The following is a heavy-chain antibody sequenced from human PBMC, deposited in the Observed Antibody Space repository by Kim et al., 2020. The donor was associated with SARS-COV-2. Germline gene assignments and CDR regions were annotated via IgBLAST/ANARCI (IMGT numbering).Heavy chain of an antibody. CDR2: IRSKPNSYAS. D-gene: IGHD3-3*02. V-gene: IGHV3-73*01. CDR1: GFTFSGSA. J-gene: IGHJ3*02. CDR3: TRVTGTTLAFWDAFD. Sequence: GGSLRHSCAASGFTFSGSAMNWVRQAPGKGLEWVGRIRSKPNSYASAYAVTVQGRISISRDDTTNTLQLKMNNLKTADTADYYRTRVTGTTLAFWDAFD.